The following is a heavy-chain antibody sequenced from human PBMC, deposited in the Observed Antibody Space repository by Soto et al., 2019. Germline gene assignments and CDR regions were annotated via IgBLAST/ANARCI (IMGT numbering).Heavy chain of an antibody. Sequence: PSEPMSLTYAVSGGSISNGGYSWSWIRQPPGKGLEWIGYIYHSGSTNYNPSLKSRVTISVDTSKNQFSLKLSSVTAADTAVYYCARGDIVLMVYAIHRRERRNWFDPWGQGTLVTVSS. CDR2: IYHSGST. J-gene: IGHJ5*02. CDR3: ARGDIVLMVYAIHRRERRNWFDP. CDR1: GGSISNGGYS. V-gene: IGHV4-30-2*01. D-gene: IGHD2-8*01.